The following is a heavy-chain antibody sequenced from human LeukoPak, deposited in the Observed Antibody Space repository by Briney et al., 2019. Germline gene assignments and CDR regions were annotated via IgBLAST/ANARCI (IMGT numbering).Heavy chain of an antibody. D-gene: IGHD3-16*01. CDR2: INPNSGGT. J-gene: IGHJ3*02. CDR1: GYTFTTYY. V-gene: IGHV1-2*02. CDR3: ARALLITNPSGRAFDI. Sequence: ASVKVSCKASGYTFTTYYMHWVRQAPGQGLEWMGWINPNSGGTNYAQKLQGRVTMTRDTSISTAYMELSRLRSDDTAVYYCARALLITNPSGRAFDIWGQGTMVTVSS.